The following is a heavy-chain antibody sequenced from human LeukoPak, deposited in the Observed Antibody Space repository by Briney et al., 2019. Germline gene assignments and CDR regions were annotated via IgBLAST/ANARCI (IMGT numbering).Heavy chain of an antibody. D-gene: IGHD4-11*01. CDR2: ISSDSITI. Sequence: GGSLRLSCATSGFTFDTYSMNWVRQAPGKGLEWVSYISSDSITIYYSDAVKGRFTISRDRAKNSLHLQMDSLRGEDTAVYYCARAPSKTPHSYYYYNYLYLWGKGTTVTVSS. CDR1: GFTFDTYS. CDR3: ARAPSKTPHSYYYYNYLYL. J-gene: IGHJ6*03. V-gene: IGHV3-48*01.